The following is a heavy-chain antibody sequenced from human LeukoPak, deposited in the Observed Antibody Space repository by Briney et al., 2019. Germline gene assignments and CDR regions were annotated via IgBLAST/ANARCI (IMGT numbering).Heavy chain of an antibody. Sequence: ASVKVSCKASGYIFTGYYMHWVRQAPGQGLEWMGWINPNSGGTNYAQNFQGRVTLTRDTSINTAYMELTSLRFDDTAVYYCARDTFVPTLLWSDSFTYDEAFDFWGRGTMVTVSS. J-gene: IGHJ3*01. V-gene: IGHV1-2*02. CDR2: INPNSGGT. CDR1: GYIFTGYY. CDR3: ARDTFVPTLLWSDSFTYDEAFDF. D-gene: IGHD2/OR15-2a*01.